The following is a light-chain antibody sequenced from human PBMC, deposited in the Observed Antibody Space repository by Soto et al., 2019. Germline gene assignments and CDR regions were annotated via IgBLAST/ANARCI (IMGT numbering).Light chain of an antibody. CDR1: QSLLHSNGHKY. Sequence: DIVMTQSPLSLPVTPGEPASISCRSSQSLLHSNGHKYLDWYLQKPGQSPQLLIYLGSNRASGVPDRFSGSGSGTDFTLKISRVEAEDVGVYYCMQALQTPLKFGQGTKVEIK. V-gene: IGKV2-28*01. CDR2: LGS. CDR3: MQALQTPLK. J-gene: IGKJ1*01.